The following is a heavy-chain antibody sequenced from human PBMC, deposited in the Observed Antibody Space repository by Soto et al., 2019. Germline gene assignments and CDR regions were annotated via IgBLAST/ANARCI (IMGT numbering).Heavy chain of an antibody. CDR3: AKSGSSGWYCWFDP. CDR1: GFSLRTSGVG. D-gene: IGHD6-19*01. CDR2: IYWNDDR. J-gene: IGHJ5*02. Sequence: SGPTLVNPTQTLTLTCILSGFSLRTSGVGVGWIRQPPGKALEWLGFIYWNDDRRYSPSLKSRLTITKDTSKNQVVLTMTNMDPVDTATYYCAKSGSSGWYCWFDPWGHVTLVTVSS. V-gene: IGHV2-5*01.